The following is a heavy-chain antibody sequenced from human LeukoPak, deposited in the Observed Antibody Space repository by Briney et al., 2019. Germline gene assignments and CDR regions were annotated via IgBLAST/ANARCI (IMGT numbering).Heavy chain of an antibody. CDR1: GGSISSTSSY. D-gene: IGHD6-13*01. J-gene: IGHJ4*02. CDR3: ASFGYSSSWYAFDY. CDR2: LFYSGAT. V-gene: IGHV4-39*01. Sequence: SETLSLTCTVSGGSISSTSSYWGWIRQPPGKGLEWIGSLFYSGATYYNPSLKSRVTISVDTSKNQFSLKLTSVTAADTAVYYCASFGYSSSWYAFDYWGQGTLVTVSS.